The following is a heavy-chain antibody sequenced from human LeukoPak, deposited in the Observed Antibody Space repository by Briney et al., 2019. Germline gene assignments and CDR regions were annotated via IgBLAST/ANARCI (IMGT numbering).Heavy chain of an antibody. D-gene: IGHD3-10*01. Sequence: PSQTLSLTCTVSGGSISSGDYYWNWIRQHPEKSLEWIGYIFYSGSAYYNPSLKSRVAISVDTSKNQFSLKLSSVTAADTAVYYCARGSTLIRGFDYWGQGTLVTVSS. CDR1: GGSISSGDYY. V-gene: IGHV4-31*03. CDR3: ARGSTLIRGFDY. CDR2: IFYSGSA. J-gene: IGHJ4*02.